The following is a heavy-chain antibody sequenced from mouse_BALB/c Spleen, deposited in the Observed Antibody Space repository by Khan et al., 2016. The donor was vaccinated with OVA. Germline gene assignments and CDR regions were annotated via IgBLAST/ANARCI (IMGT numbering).Heavy chain of an antibody. J-gene: IGHJ2*01. V-gene: IGHV2-9*02. CDR1: GFSLTSYG. Sequence: VELVESGPGLVVPSQSLSITCTVSGFSLTSYGVHWVRQPPGKGLEWLGVIWAGGSTNYNSALMSRLSISKDNSKSQVFLKINSLQTDDRAMYYCARLEDIWGQGTTLTVSS. CDR2: IWAGGST. CDR3: ARLEDI. D-gene: IGHD1-3*01.